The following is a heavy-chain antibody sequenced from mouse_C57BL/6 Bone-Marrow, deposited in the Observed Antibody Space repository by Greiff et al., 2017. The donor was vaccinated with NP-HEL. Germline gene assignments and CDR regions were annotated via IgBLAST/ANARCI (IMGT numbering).Heavy chain of an antibody. D-gene: IGHD1-1*01. CDR3: ARNGSGSY. V-gene: IGHV2-2*01. J-gene: IGHJ3*01. Sequence: VKLVESGPGLVQPSPSLSISCTVSGFSLTSYGVHWVRQSPGKGLEWLGVIWSGGSTDYNAAFISSLTISKDNSKSQVFFKMNSLQADDTAIYYCARNGSGSYWGQGTLVTVAA. CDR2: IWSGGST. CDR1: GFSLTSYG.